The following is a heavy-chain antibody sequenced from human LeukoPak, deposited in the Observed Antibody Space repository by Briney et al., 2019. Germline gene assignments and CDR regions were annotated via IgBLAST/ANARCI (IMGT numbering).Heavy chain of an antibody. CDR3: ARDQVATIFYYYYGMDV. CDR1: GFTFSSYW. J-gene: IGHJ6*02. CDR2: IKQDGSEK. D-gene: IGHD5-12*01. V-gene: IGHV3-7*01. Sequence: PGGSLRLSCAASGFTFSSYWMSWVRQAPGKGLEWVANIKQDGSEKYYVDSVKGRFTISRDNAKNSLYLQMNSLRAEDTAVYYCARDQVATIFYYYYGMDVWGQGTRSPSP.